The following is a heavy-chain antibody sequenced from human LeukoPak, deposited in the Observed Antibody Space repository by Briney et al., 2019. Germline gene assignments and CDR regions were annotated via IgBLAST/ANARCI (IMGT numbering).Heavy chain of an antibody. CDR3: ASGATLISV. CDR1: GFTFSSYA. V-gene: IGHV3-7*01. Sequence: GGSLRLSCAASGFTFSSYAMSWVRQAPGKGLEWVANIKQDGSEKNYVDSVKGRFTISRDNAKNSLYLQMNSLRAEDTAVYYCASGATLISVWSQGTTVTVSS. CDR2: IKQDGSEK. D-gene: IGHD1-26*01. J-gene: IGHJ6*02.